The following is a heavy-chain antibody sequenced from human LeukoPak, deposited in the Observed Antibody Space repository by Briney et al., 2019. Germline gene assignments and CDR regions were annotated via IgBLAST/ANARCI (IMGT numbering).Heavy chain of an antibody. D-gene: IGHD2-15*01. CDR2: ISGSGGSS. CDR3: ASGRGYHEY. CDR1: GLTFTTSA. J-gene: IGHJ4*02. Sequence: GGSLRLSCAATGLTFTTSAMTWVRQAPGKGLEWVSSISGSGGSSYHADSVKGRFTISRDNSKNTVYLHMNSLRADDTAIYYCASGRGYHEYWGQGTLVTVSS. V-gene: IGHV3-23*01.